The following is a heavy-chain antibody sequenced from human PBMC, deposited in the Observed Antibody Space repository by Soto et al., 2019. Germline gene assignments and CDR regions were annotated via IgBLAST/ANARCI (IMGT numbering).Heavy chain of an antibody. J-gene: IGHJ4*02. CDR1: GGSISSYY. D-gene: IGHD6-13*01. CDR3: ARDSRYSSSWYVDY. CDR2: IYYSGST. Sequence: ASETLSLTCTVSGGSISSYYWSWIRQPPGKGLEWIGYIYYSGSTNYNPSLKSRVTISVDTSKNQFSLKLSSVTAADTAVYYCARDSRYSSSWYVDYWGQGTLVTVSS. V-gene: IGHV4-59*01.